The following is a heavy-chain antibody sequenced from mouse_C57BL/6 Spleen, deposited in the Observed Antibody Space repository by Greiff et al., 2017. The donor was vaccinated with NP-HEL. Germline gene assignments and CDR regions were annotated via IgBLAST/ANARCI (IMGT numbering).Heavy chain of an antibody. Sequence: DVKLVESEGGLVQPGSSMKLSCTASGFTFSDYYMAWVRQVPEKGLEWVANINYDGSSTYYLDTLKSRFIISRDNAKNILYLQMSSLKSEDTATYYCARGNYDFDVWGTGTTVTVSS. D-gene: IGHD2-4*01. CDR2: INYDGSST. V-gene: IGHV5-16*01. J-gene: IGHJ1*03. CDR3: ARGNYDFDV. CDR1: GFTFSDYY.